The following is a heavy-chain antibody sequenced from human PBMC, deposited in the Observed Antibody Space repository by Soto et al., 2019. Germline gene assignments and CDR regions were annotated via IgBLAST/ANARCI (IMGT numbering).Heavy chain of an antibody. V-gene: IGHV3-30*18. CDR1: GFTFSSYG. J-gene: IGHJ4*02. D-gene: IGHD2-15*01. Sequence: GGSLRLSCAASGFTFSSYGMHWVRQAPGKGLEWVAVISYDGSNKYYADSVKGRFTISRDNSKNTLYLQMNSLRAEDTAVYYCAKDWDIVVVVAATLFDYWGQGTLVTVSS. CDR3: AKDWDIVVVVAATLFDY. CDR2: ISYDGSNK.